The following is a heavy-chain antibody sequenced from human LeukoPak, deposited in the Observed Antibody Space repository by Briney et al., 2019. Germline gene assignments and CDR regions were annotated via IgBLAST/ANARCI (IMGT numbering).Heavy chain of an antibody. CDR3: ARGSRRYDILTRFDH. CDR1: GGSFRGYY. Sequence: SETLSLTCAVYGGSFRGYYWSWIRQPPGKGLEWIGEINHSGSTNYNPSLKSRVTISVDTSKNQFSLKLSSVTAADTAVYYCARGSRRYDILTRFDHWGQGTLVTVSS. J-gene: IGHJ4*02. V-gene: IGHV4-34*01. CDR2: INHSGST. D-gene: IGHD3-9*01.